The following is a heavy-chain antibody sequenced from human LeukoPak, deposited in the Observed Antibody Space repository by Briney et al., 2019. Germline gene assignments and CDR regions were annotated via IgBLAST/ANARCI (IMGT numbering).Heavy chain of an antibody. D-gene: IGHD2-2*03. Sequence: GGSLRLFCAASGFTFSNYWIHWVRQAPGKGLVWVSGINSDGSSTSYAASVKGRFTISRDNAKNTLYLQMNSLRAEDTAVYYCARVGYCSSSSCYVWGQGTLVTVSS. CDR2: INSDGSST. V-gene: IGHV3-74*01. CDR1: GFTFSNYW. J-gene: IGHJ4*02. CDR3: ARVGYCSSSSCYV.